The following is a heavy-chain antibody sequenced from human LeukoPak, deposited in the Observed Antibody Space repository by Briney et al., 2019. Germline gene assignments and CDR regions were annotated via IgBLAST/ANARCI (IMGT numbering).Heavy chain of an antibody. Sequence: PGGSLRLSCAASGFTFSSYGMHWVRQAPGKGLEWVAVIWYDGSNKYYADSVKGRFTISRDNSKNTLYLQMNSLRAEDTAVYYCAKGRDGYNHFDYWGQGTLVTVSS. J-gene: IGHJ4*02. CDR1: GFTFSSYG. CDR3: AKGRDGYNHFDY. D-gene: IGHD5-24*01. CDR2: IWYDGSNK. V-gene: IGHV3-30*02.